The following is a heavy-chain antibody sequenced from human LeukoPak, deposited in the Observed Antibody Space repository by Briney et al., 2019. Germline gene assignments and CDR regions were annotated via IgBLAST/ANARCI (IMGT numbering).Heavy chain of an antibody. CDR3: ARGFSGSYCLGY. Sequence: PGGSLRLSCAASGFTVNNNYMSWVRQAPGKGLEWVSVIYIGGSTYYADSVKGRFTISRDNSKNTLYLQMNSLKTEDTAVYYCARGFSGSYCLGYWGQGTLVTVSS. D-gene: IGHD1-26*01. J-gene: IGHJ4*02. V-gene: IGHV3-66*02. CDR1: GFTVNNNY. CDR2: IYIGGST.